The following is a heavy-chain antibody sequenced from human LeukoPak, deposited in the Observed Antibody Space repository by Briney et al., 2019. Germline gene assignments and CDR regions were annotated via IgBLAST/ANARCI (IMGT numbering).Heavy chain of an antibody. CDR3: AKRSCSGGSCNFDY. CDR2: ISDSGAAT. CDR1: GFTFRSYA. Sequence: GGSLRLSCAASGFTFRSYAMSWVRQAPGKGLGWVSAISDSGAATNYADSVKGRLTISRDNSKNTLYLQMNSLRAEDTALYYCAKRSCSGGSCNFDYWGQGTLVTVSS. D-gene: IGHD2-15*01. J-gene: IGHJ4*02. V-gene: IGHV3-23*01.